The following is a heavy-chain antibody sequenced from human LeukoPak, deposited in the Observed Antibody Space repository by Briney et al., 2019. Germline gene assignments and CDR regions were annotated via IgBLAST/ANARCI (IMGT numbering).Heavy chain of an antibody. CDR3: AREPTYYYDSSGYFPVGLILLGYKDV. V-gene: IGHV3-74*01. J-gene: IGHJ6*03. Sequence: QPGGSLRLSCAASGFTFSSYWTHWVRQAPGKGLVWVSRINSDGSSTSYADSVKGRFTISRDNAKNTLYLQMNSLRAEDTAVYYCAREPTYYYDSSGYFPVGLILLGYKDVWGKGTTVTVSS. CDR2: INSDGSST. CDR1: GFTFSSYW. D-gene: IGHD3-22*01.